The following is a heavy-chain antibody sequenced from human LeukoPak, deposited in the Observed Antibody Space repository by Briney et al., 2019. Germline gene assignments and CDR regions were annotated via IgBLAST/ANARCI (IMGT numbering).Heavy chain of an antibody. V-gene: IGHV5-51*01. J-gene: IGHJ5*02. CDR1: GYSFTSYW. D-gene: IGHD1-1*01. Sequence: GESLKISCKGSGYSFTSYWIGWVRQMPGKGLEWMGIIYPGDSDTRYSPSFQGQVTISADKSISTAYLQWSSLKASDTAMYYCACHLQGCNDEWWFDPWGQGTLVTVSS. CDR3: ACHLQGCNDEWWFDP. CDR2: IYPGDSDT.